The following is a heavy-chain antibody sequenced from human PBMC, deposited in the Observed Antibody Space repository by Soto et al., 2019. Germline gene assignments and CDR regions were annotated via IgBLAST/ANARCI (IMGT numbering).Heavy chain of an antibody. CDR1: VFTFSSYA. CDR3: AKSPGMYYYDSSGYYHYVY. CDR2: ISGGGSGT. Sequence: GGSLTLSCAVSVFTFSSYAMSWVRQAPGKGLEWVSAISGGGSGTYYADSVKGRFTISRDNFKDTMYLQMNSLRAEDTAVYYCAKSPGMYYYDSSGYYHYVYWGQGTLVTVSS. V-gene: IGHV3-23*01. D-gene: IGHD3-22*01. J-gene: IGHJ4*02.